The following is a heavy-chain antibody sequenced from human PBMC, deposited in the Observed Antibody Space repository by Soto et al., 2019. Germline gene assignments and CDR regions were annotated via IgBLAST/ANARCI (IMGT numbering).Heavy chain of an antibody. J-gene: IGHJ4*02. CDR2: ISYDGSNK. V-gene: IGHV3-30-3*01. CDR3: ARDRSMIVVVISIFDY. D-gene: IGHD3-22*01. CDR1: GFTFSSYA. Sequence: GGSLRLSCAASGFTFSSYAMHWVRQAPGKGLEWVAVISYDGSNKYYADSVKGRFTISRDNSKNTLYLQMNSLRAEDTAVYYCARDRSMIVVVISIFDYWGQGTLLTVSS.